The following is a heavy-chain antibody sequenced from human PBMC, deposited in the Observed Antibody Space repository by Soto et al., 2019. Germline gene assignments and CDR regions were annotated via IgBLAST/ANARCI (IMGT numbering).Heavy chain of an antibody. V-gene: IGHV4-34*01. D-gene: IGHD6-13*01. J-gene: IGHJ4*02. CDR1: GGSFSGYY. CDR3: ASPGYRKLRVAAAVRGSLDY. CDR2: INHSGST. Sequence: PSETLSLTCAVYGGSFSGYYWSLIRQPPGKGLEWIGEINHSGSTNYNPSLKSRVTISVDTSKNQFSLKLSSVTAADTAVYYCASPGYRKLRVAAAVRGSLDYWGQGTLVTVSS.